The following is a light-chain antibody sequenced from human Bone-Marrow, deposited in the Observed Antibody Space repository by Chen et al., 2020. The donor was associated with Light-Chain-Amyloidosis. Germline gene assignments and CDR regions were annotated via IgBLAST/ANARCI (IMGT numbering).Light chain of an antibody. V-gene: IGLV6-57*01. CDR1: SGYIASNY. Sequence: NFVLIQPHSVSDSPGTTVTISCTRSSGYIASNYVHWYQQRPGRSPTILIHEDNQRPSGVTDRYSGSIDRSSSSASLTLSGLKTEDEGDYYCQSYDIAKVFGGGTKVTVL. J-gene: IGLJ2*01. CDR2: EDN. CDR3: QSYDIAKV.